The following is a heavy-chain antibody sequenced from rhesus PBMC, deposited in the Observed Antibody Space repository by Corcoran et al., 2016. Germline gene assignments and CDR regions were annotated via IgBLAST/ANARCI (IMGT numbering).Heavy chain of an antibody. CDR3: ARDCLYSSGRGDYGLDS. CDR1: GFTFSDYY. V-gene: IGHV3-178*01. CDR2: ISNGGGNT. D-gene: IGHD6-31*01. J-gene: IGHJ6*01. Sequence: EVQLVESGGGLAKPGESLRLSCAASGFTFSDYYMDWVRQAPGQGLEWVSRISNGGGNTWYAESVKGRFTISSENAKNTLYLQMNSLRPEDKAVYYCARDCLYSSGRGDYGLDSWGQGVVVTVSS.